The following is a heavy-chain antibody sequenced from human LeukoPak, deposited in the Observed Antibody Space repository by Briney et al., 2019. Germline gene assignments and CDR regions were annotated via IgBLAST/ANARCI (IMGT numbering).Heavy chain of an antibody. Sequence: GGSLRLSCAASGFTLSGYDMNWIRQAPGKGLEWLSYMSASGSVIYYADSVKGRFTISRDNAKNSLYLQMNSLRAEDTAVYYCARDSGLRYFDWLSQDYWGQGTLVTVSS. V-gene: IGHV3-48*03. CDR2: MSASGSVI. J-gene: IGHJ4*02. D-gene: IGHD3-9*01. CDR1: GFTLSGYD. CDR3: ARDSGLRYFDWLSQDY.